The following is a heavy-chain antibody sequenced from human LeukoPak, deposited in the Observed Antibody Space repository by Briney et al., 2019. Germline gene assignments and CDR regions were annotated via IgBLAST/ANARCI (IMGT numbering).Heavy chain of an antibody. D-gene: IGHD2/OR15-2a*01. CDR2: IYHDGNT. J-gene: IGHJ4*02. CDR3: VRQYFGHSFDY. CDR1: GASIISPYW. Sequence: SETLSLTCAVSGASIISPYWLTWVRQPPGKGLEWVGEIYHDGNTNYNPSLKSRLSVSLDKSRNQFSLKLSFVTAADTAVYYCVRQYFGHSFDYWGQGTLVTVSS. V-gene: IGHV4-4*02.